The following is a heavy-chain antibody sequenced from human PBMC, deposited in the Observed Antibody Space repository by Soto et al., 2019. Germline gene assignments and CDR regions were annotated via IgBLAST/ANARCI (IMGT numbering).Heavy chain of an antibody. D-gene: IGHD4-4*01. J-gene: IGHJ6*02. CDR1: GGTFSSYA. V-gene: IGHV1-69*13. CDR2: IIPIFGTA. Sequence: ASVKVSCKASGGTFSSYAISWVRQAPGQGLEWMGGIIPIFGTANYAQKFQGRVTITADESTSTAYMELSSLRSEDTAVYYCARVVRTTANYYYYGMDVCGQGTTVTVSS. CDR3: ARVVRTTANYYYYGMDV.